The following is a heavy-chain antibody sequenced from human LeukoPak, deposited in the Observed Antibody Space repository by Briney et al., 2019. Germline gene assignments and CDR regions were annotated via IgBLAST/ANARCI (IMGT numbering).Heavy chain of an antibody. V-gene: IGHV3-73*01. D-gene: IGHD5-24*01. CDR2: IRSKANSYAT. Sequence: GGSLRLSCAASGFTFSGSAMHWVRQASGKGLEWVGRIRSKANSYATAYAASVKGRFTISRDDSKNTAYLQMNSLKTGDTAVYYCTRHDDGYQIWPDFDYWGQGTLVTVSS. CDR1: GFTFSGSA. CDR3: TRHDDGYQIWPDFDY. J-gene: IGHJ4*02.